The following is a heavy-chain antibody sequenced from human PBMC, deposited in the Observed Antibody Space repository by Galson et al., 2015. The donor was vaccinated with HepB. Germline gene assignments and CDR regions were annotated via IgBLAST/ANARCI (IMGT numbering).Heavy chain of an antibody. CDR1: GDSVSSNSAA. J-gene: IGHJ6*02. CDR3: VRDPNASWGSFGYYGMDV. CDR2: TYYRSKWYN. V-gene: IGHV6-1*01. Sequence: CAISGDSVSSNSAAWNWIRQSPSRGLEWLGRTYYRSKWYNDYAVSVKSRITINPDTSKNQFSLQLNSVTPEDTAVYYCVRDPNASWGSFGYYGMDVWGQGTTVTISS. D-gene: IGHD7-27*01.